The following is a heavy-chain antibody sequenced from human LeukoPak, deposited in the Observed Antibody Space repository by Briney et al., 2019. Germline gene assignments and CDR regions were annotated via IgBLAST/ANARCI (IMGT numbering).Heavy chain of an antibody. Sequence: SETLSLTCAVSDASSSDPYYWGWIRQPPERGLQWIGTIYVNGDTFYNPSLKSRVTISEDTSKNQLSLTLTSVTAADTAIYYCARGYNWNDGAFDPWGQGALVTVSS. CDR2: IYVNGDT. D-gene: IGHD1-20*01. CDR1: DASSSDPYY. J-gene: IGHJ5*02. CDR3: ARGYNWNDGAFDP. V-gene: IGHV4-38-2*01.